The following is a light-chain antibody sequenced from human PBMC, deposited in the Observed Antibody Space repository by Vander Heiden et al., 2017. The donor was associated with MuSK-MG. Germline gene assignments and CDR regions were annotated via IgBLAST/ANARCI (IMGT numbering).Light chain of an antibody. V-gene: IGKV3-15*01. CDR2: DAS. CDR3: QQYNNWPPA. Sequence: PVTLSVSPGERATLPCRASQSVSSNLAWYQQKPGLAPRLLIYDASTRATGIPDRFSGSGSGTEFTLTISSLQSEDFAVYYCQQYNNWPPAFGQGTEVEIK. CDR1: QSVSSN. J-gene: IGKJ1*01.